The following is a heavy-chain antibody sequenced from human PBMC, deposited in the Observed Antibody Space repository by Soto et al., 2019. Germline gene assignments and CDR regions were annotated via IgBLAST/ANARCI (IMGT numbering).Heavy chain of an antibody. V-gene: IGHV3-30*18. J-gene: IGHJ6*02. CDR3: AKARYSSSWSYYYYGMDV. CDR1: GFTFSSYG. Sequence: QVQLGESGGGVVQPGRSLRLSCAASGFTFSSYGMHWVRQAPGKGLEWVAVITYDGSNKYYADSVKGRFTISRDNSKNTLYLQMNSLRAEDTAVYYCAKARYSSSWSYYYYGMDVWGQGTTVTVS. D-gene: IGHD6-13*01. CDR2: ITYDGSNK.